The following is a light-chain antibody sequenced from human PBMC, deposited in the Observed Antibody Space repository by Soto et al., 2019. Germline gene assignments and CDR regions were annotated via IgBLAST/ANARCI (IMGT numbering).Light chain of an antibody. CDR2: DAS. CDR3: QHRDNWSYI. V-gene: IGKV3-11*01. CDR1: QSVRSY. J-gene: IGKJ2*01. Sequence: EIVLTQSRATLSLSPGERAALSCRASQSVRSYLAWYQQKPGQAPRLLIYDASSRATGIPARFSGSGSGTDYTLTISTLEAEDFAVYYCQHRDNWSYIFGQGTKLEIK.